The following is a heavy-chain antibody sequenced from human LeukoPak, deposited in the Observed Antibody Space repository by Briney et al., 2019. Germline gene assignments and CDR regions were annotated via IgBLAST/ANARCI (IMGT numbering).Heavy chain of an antibody. Sequence: GGSLRLSCTASGFTFSSYSMNWVRQAPGKGLEWVSVISAGDGTTYYADSVKGRFTVSRDNSKNTLYLQMSSLRVEDTAVYYCASDMGATCRRCFDNRGQGTRVSVSS. D-gene: IGHD1-26*01. CDR1: GFTFSSYS. CDR2: ISAGDGTT. CDR3: ASDMGATCRRCFDN. V-gene: IGHV3-23*01. J-gene: IGHJ4*02.